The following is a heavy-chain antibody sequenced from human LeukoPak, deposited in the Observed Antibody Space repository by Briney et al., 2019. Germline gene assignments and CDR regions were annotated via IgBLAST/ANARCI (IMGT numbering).Heavy chain of an antibody. CDR1: GFTFNSYW. J-gene: IGHJ3*01. V-gene: IGHV3-7*03. D-gene: IGHD6-6*01. CDR2: IKQDGSEK. Sequence: GGSLRLSCAASGFTFNSYWMSWVRQTPGKGLEWVANIKQDGSEKYYVDSVKGRFTISRDNAKNSLDLQMNSLRAEDTAVYYCARVYSGSSGKNAFDAWGQGTMVAVSP. CDR3: ARVYSGSSGKNAFDA.